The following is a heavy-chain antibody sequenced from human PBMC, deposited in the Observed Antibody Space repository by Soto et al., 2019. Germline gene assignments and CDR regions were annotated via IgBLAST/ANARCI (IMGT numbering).Heavy chain of an antibody. CDR1: GFTFSSYA. CDR3: AKVAFGYSAYDPTRDNWYFDL. V-gene: IGHV3-23*01. J-gene: IGHJ2*01. Sequence: EVQLLESGGGLVQPGGSLRLSCAASGFTFSSYAMSSVRQAPGKGLEWVSAISGSGGSTYYADSVKGRFTISRDNSKTTLYLQMNSLRAEDTAVYYCAKVAFGYSAYDPTRDNWYFDLWGRGTLVTVSS. CDR2: ISGSGGST. D-gene: IGHD5-12*01.